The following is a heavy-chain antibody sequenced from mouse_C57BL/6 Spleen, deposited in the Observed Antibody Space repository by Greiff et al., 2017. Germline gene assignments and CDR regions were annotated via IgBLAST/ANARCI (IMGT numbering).Heavy chain of an antibody. V-gene: IGHV1-50*01. CDR3: AATVVARGAMDY. Sequence: QVQLQQPGAELVKPGASVKLSCKASGYTFTSYWMQWVKQRPGQGLEWIGEIDPSDSYTNYNQKFKGKATLTVDTSSSTAYMQLSSLTSEDSAVYYCAATVVARGAMDYWGQGTSVTVSS. CDR2: IDPSDSYT. CDR1: GYTFTSYW. J-gene: IGHJ4*01. D-gene: IGHD1-1*01.